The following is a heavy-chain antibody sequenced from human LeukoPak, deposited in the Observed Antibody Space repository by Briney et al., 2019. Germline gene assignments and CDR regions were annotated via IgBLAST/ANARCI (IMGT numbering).Heavy chain of an antibody. Sequence: GGSLRLSCAASGFSFSEFFMDWVRQAPGKGLEWLGRVRHKFRSYSTEYAASVKGRFTISRDDSQNSVFLQMSSLRTEDTAVYYCARGDSGRGKEYYYGADVWGQGITVTVSS. D-gene: IGHD2-15*01. CDR3: ARGDSGRGKEYYYGADV. V-gene: IGHV3-72*01. CDR2: VRHKFRSYST. CDR1: GFSFSEFF. J-gene: IGHJ6*02.